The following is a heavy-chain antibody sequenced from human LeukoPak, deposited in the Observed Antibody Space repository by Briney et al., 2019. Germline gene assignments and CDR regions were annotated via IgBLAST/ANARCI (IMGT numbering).Heavy chain of an antibody. CDR2: IYSGGST. Sequence: GGSLRLSCAASGFTVSSNYMSWVRQAPGKGLEWVAVIYSGGSTCYADSVKGRFTTSRDNSKNTLYLQMNSLRAEDTAVYHCARLDSSGWYSDYWGQGTLVTVSS. V-gene: IGHV3-53*01. D-gene: IGHD6-19*01. J-gene: IGHJ4*02. CDR3: ARLDSSGWYSDY. CDR1: GFTVSSNY.